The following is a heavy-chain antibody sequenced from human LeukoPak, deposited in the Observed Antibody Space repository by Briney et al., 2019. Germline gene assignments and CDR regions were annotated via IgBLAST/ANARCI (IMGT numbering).Heavy chain of an antibody. CDR2: IYSGGST. CDR1: GFTVSSKY. Sequence: GGSLRLSCAASGFTVSSKYMSWVRQAPGEGVEWVSVIYSGGSTYYADSVKGRFTISRDNSKNTLYLQMNSLRAEDTAVYYCAREANYDILTGYRPSDYWGQGTLVTVSS. J-gene: IGHJ4*02. D-gene: IGHD3-9*01. CDR3: AREANYDILTGYRPSDY. V-gene: IGHV3-66*02.